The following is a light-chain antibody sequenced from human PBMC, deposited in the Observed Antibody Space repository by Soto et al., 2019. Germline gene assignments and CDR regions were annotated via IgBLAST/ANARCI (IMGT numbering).Light chain of an antibody. Sequence: AIQLTQSPSSLSASVGDRVTITCRTGQAIRTALAWYQHKPGKAPKLLIYDASTLQRGVPSRFSGRGYGTDFTLTISSLQPEDFATYYCQQFYTSFYSFGQGTKLEIK. CDR2: DAS. CDR1: QAIRTA. V-gene: IGKV1-13*02. J-gene: IGKJ2*03. CDR3: QQFYTSFYS.